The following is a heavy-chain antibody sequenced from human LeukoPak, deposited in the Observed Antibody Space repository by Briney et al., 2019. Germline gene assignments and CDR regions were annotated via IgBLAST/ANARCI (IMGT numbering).Heavy chain of an antibody. J-gene: IGHJ4*02. Sequence: GGSLRLSCAASGFTFSSYAMSWVRQAPGKGLEWVSAISGSGGSTYYADSVKGRSTISRDNSKNTLYLQMNSLRAEDTAVYYCAKDLLSNYYDSSGPSSFDYWGQGTLVTVSS. D-gene: IGHD3-22*01. CDR2: ISGSGGST. V-gene: IGHV3-23*01. CDR1: GFTFSSYA. CDR3: AKDLLSNYYDSSGPSSFDY.